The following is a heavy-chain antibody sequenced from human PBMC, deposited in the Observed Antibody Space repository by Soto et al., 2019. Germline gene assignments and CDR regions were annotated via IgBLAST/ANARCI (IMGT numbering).Heavy chain of an antibody. V-gene: IGHV3-23*01. Sequence: PGGSLRLSCAASGFTFSNYAMNWVRLAPGKGLEWVSSISGSGGTTYYADSVKGRFTISRDNSKNTLYLQMNSLRAEDTAVYFCAKDMYYYESRGPQRSFDPWGQGTLVTVSS. CDR2: ISGSGGTT. CDR1: GFTFSNYA. CDR3: AKDMYYYESRGPQRSFDP. J-gene: IGHJ5*02. D-gene: IGHD3-22*01.